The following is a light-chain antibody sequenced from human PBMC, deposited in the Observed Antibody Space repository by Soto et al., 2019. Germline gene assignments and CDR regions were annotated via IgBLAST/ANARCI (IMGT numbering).Light chain of an antibody. V-gene: IGKV3-11*01. Sequence: EIVLTQSPATLSLSPGERATLSCRASQSVSNYLAWYQQKPGQTPRLLIYDASNRATGIPARFSGSGSGTDFTLTFSSLEPEDFAVYYCQQRYNWPPYTFGRGTKLEIK. CDR3: QQRYNWPPYT. CDR1: QSVSNY. J-gene: IGKJ2*01. CDR2: DAS.